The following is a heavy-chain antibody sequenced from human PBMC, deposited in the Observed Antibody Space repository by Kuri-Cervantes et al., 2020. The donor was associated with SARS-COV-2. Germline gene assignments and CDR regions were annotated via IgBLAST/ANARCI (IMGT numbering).Heavy chain of an antibody. CDR3: AREWLTNWGRPGDAFDI. D-gene: IGHD7-27*01. Sequence: LRLSCAISGDSVSSSSAGWSWIRQSPSRGLEWLGRTYYRSKWYHDYAVSVKSRIIINPDTSKNQFSLQLSSVTPEDTAVYYCAREWLTNWGRPGDAFDIWGQGTMVTVSS. V-gene: IGHV6-1*01. CDR2: TYYRSKWYH. J-gene: IGHJ3*02. CDR1: GDSVSSSSAG.